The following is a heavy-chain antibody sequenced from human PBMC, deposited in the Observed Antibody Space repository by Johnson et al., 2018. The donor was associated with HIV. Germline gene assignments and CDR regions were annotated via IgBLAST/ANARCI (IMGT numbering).Heavy chain of an antibody. Sequence: QVQLVESGGGVVQPGRSLRLSCAASGFTFSSYAMHWVRQAPGKGLEWVAVISYDGSYQYYADSAKGRFTISRDNSKNTLYLQMNSLGAEDTAVYYCAREPSIAAAGGDGAFDIWGRGTMLTVSS. CDR2: ISYDGSYQ. D-gene: IGHD6-13*01. V-gene: IGHV3-30*04. CDR3: AREPSIAAAGGDGAFDI. J-gene: IGHJ3*02. CDR1: GFTFSSYA.